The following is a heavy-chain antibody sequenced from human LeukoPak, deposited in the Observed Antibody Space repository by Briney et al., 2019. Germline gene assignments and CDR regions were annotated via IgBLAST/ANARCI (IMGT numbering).Heavy chain of an antibody. Sequence: GGSLRLSCSASGFIFSTYGMHWVRQAPGKGLEWVAFIRNDKSSEHYADSVKGRFTISRDNSKNTLYLQMNSLRPEDTAVYYCAKRIRGAYYSLLDYWGQGTLVIVSS. J-gene: IGHJ4*02. CDR1: GFIFSTYG. CDR2: IRNDKSSE. D-gene: IGHD1-26*01. CDR3: AKRIRGAYYSLLDY. V-gene: IGHV3-30*02.